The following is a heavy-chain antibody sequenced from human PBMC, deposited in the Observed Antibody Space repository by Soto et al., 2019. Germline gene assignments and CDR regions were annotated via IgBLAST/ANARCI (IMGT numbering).Heavy chain of an antibody. D-gene: IGHD3-10*01. Sequence: GGSLRLSCAASGFTFSSYWMHWVRKAPGKGLVWVSRISNDGSSTSYADSVKGRFTISRDNAKNTLYLQMNSLRAEDTAVYYCTRSDYYGSGSYIYYYGMDVWGQGTTVTVSS. J-gene: IGHJ6*02. CDR1: GFTFSSYW. CDR2: ISNDGSST. CDR3: TRSDYYGSGSYIYYYGMDV. V-gene: IGHV3-74*01.